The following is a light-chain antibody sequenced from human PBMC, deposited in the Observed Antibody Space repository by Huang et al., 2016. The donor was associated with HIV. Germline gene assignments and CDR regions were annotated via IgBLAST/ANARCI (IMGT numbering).Light chain of an antibody. V-gene: IGKV3-20*01. CDR2: GAS. J-gene: IGKJ1*01. Sequence: GERATLSCRASQSVSSSYLAWYQQKPGQAPRLLIYGASSRATGIPDRFSGSGSGTDFTLTISRLEPEDFAVYYCQQYGSSPWTFGQGTKVEIK. CDR3: QQYGSSPWT. CDR1: QSVSSSY.